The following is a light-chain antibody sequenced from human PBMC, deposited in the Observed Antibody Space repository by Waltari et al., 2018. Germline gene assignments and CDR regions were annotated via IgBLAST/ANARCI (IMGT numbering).Light chain of an antibody. J-gene: IGKJ1*01. CDR2: WAS. CDR3: QQYYSTPQT. Sequence: DIVMTQSPDSLAVSLVERATINCKSSQSVLYSSNNKNYLAWYQQKPGQPPKLLIYWASTRESGVPDRFSGSGSGADFTLTISSLHAEDVAVYYCQQYYSTPQTFGQGTKVEIK. V-gene: IGKV4-1*01. CDR1: QSVLYSSNNKNY.